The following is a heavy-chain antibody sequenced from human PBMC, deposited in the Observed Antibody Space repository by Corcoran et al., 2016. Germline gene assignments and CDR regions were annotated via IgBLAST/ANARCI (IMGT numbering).Heavy chain of an antibody. J-gene: IGHJ6*02. CDR2: IIPIFGTA. CDR1: GGTFSSYA. Sequence: QVQLVQSGAEVKKPGSSVKVSCKASGGTFSSYAISWVRQAPGQGLEWMGGIIPIFGTANYAQKFQGRVTITADESTSTAYMELSSLRSEDTAVYYCAGVSDTAMVGRGYYYGMDVWGQGTTVTVSS. CDR3: AGVSDTAMVGRGYYYGMDV. V-gene: IGHV1-69*01. D-gene: IGHD5-18*01.